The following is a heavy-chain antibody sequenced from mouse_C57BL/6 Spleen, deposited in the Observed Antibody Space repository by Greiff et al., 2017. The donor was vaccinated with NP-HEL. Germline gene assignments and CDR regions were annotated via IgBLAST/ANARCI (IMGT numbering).Heavy chain of an antibody. V-gene: IGHV5-4*01. CDR3: ARDPGYITTGAGGYFDV. Sequence: EVKLVESGGGLVKPGGSLKLSCAASGFTFSSYAMSWVRQTPEKRLEWVATISDGGSYTYYPDNVKGRFTISRDNAKNNLYLQMSHLKSEDTAMYYCARDPGYITTGAGGYFDVWGTGTTVTVSS. D-gene: IGHD1-2*01. J-gene: IGHJ1*03. CDR2: ISDGGSYT. CDR1: GFTFSSYA.